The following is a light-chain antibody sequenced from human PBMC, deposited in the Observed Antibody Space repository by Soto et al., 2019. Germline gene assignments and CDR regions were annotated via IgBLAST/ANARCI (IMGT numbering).Light chain of an antibody. Sequence: DIQMTQSPSTLSACVGDRVTITCRASQSISSWVAWYQQKRGKAPKLLIYKSSSLKSGVPSRFSGSGSGTEFTLTIISLQPDDIATYYCQQYSSFVTFGGGTKVEI. J-gene: IGKJ4*01. CDR2: KSS. V-gene: IGKV1-5*03. CDR1: QSISSW. CDR3: QQYSSFVT.